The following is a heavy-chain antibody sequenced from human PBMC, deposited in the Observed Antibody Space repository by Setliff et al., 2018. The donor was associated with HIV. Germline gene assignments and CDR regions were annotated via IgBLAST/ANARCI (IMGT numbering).Heavy chain of an antibody. CDR3: ARCLKDIVVVPYAGGGMDV. CDR1: GYSFTSSG. D-gene: IGHD2-2*01. J-gene: IGHJ6*03. CDR2: ISIYNANT. Sequence: GASVKVSCKTSGYSFTSSGISWVRQAPGQGLEWMGWISIYNANTKYAQKFQGRVTMTTDTSTSTAYMELRSLRFDDTAVYYCARCLKDIVVVPYAGGGMDVWGKGTTVTVSS. V-gene: IGHV1-18*01.